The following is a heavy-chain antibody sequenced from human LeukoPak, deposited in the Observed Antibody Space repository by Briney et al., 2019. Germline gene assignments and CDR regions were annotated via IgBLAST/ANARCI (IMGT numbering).Heavy chain of an antibody. V-gene: IGHV3-53*01. Sequence: PGGSLRLSCAASGFTVSSNYMSWVRQAPGKGLEWVSVIYSGGSTYYADSVKGRFTIPRDNSKNTLYLQMNSLRAEDTAVYYCARDERSPKGGHWGQGTLVTVSS. CDR1: GFTVSSNY. D-gene: IGHD3-16*01. J-gene: IGHJ4*02. CDR3: ARDERSPKGGH. CDR2: IYSGGST.